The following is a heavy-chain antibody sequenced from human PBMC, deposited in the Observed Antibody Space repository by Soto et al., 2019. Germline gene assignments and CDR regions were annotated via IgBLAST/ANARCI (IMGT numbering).Heavy chain of an antibody. CDR1: GYTFTSYY. Sequence: GASVKVSCKASGYTFTSYYMHWVRQAPGQGLEWMGIINPSGGSTSYAQKFQGRVTMTGDTSTSTAYMELSSLRSDDTAVYYCAKEHCYGYYYFDYWGQGTLVTVSS. D-gene: IGHD5-18*01. CDR3: AKEHCYGYYYFDY. CDR2: INPSGGST. J-gene: IGHJ4*02. V-gene: IGHV1-46*03.